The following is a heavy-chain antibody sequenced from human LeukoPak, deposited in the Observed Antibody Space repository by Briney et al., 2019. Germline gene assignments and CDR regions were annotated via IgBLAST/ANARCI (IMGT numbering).Heavy chain of an antibody. CDR3: ATKGVGYCSGGSCYSYHYYYYYMDV. D-gene: IGHD2-15*01. Sequence: GASVKVSCKASGYTFTSYDINWVRQATGQGLEWMGWMNPNSGNTGYAQKFQGRVTITRNTSISTAYMELSSLRSEDTAVYYCATKGVGYCSGGSCYSYHYYYYYMDVWGKGTTVTVSS. J-gene: IGHJ6*03. CDR1: GYTFTSYD. CDR2: MNPNSGNT. V-gene: IGHV1-8*03.